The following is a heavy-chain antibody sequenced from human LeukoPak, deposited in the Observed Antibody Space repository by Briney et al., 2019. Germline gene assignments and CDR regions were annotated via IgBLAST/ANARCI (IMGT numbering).Heavy chain of an antibody. V-gene: IGHV3-7*04. CDR2: INQDGGEI. CDR1: GFTFSDHY. Sequence: HPGGSLRLSCAASGFTFSDHYMDWVRQAPGKGLEWVASINQDGGEIHYVDSVKGRFTISRDNAKNSLYLQMNSLTAEDTAVHYCVRAHHPGGWFDPWGQGTLVTVSS. CDR3: VRAHHPGGWFDP. J-gene: IGHJ5*02. D-gene: IGHD3-10*01.